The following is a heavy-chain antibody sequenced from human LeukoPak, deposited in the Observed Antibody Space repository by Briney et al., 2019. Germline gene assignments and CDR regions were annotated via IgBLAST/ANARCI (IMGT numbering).Heavy chain of an antibody. J-gene: IGHJ4*02. D-gene: IGHD3-10*01. CDR3: ARVYYGSGSPRHFDY. CDR1: GFTFSRYW. CDR2: ITTDGSST. V-gene: IGHV3-74*01. Sequence: GGPLRLSCVDSGFTFSRYWMHWVRQAPGKGLVWVSHITTDGSSTSYADSVKGRFTISRDNAKNTLYLQMNSLRAEDTAVYYCARVYYGSGSPRHFDYWGQGTLVTVSS.